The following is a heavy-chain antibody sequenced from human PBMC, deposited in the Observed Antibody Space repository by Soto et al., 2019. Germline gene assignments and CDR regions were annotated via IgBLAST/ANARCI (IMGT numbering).Heavy chain of an antibody. Sequence: SETLSLTCTVSGGSISSYYWSWIRQPPGKGLEWIGYIYYSGSTNYNPSLKSRVTISVDTSKNQFSLKLSSLTAADTAVYYCASLGGYYGMDVWGQGTTVTVSS. CDR3: ASLGGYYGMDV. J-gene: IGHJ6*02. V-gene: IGHV4-59*08. CDR1: GGSISSYY. D-gene: IGHD2-15*01. CDR2: IYYSGST.